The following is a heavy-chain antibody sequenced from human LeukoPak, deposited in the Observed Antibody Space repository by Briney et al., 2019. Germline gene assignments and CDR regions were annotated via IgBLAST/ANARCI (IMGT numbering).Heavy chain of an antibody. D-gene: IGHD6-19*01. Sequence: ASVKVSCKASGYTFTSYAMHWVRQAPGQRLEWMGWINAGNGNTKYSQKFQGRVTITRDTSASTAYMELSSLRSEDTAVYYCARSIAVAVPYYYYGMDVWGQGTTVTVSS. CDR2: INAGNGNT. CDR1: GYTFTSYA. CDR3: ARSIAVAVPYYYYGMDV. V-gene: IGHV1-3*01. J-gene: IGHJ6*02.